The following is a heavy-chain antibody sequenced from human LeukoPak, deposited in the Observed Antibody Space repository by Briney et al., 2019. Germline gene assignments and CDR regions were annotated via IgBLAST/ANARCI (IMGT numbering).Heavy chain of an antibody. J-gene: IGHJ5*02. CDR3: AKALTQKPWQNWFDP. CDR2: IYSGGST. Sequence: PGGSLRLSCAASGFTVSSNYMSWVRQAPGKGLEWVSVIYSGGSTYYADSVKGRFTIYRDNSKNTLYLQMNSLRAADTAVYYCAKALTQKPWQNWFDPWGQGTLVTVSS. V-gene: IGHV3-53*01. CDR1: GFTVSSNY. D-gene: IGHD5-24*01.